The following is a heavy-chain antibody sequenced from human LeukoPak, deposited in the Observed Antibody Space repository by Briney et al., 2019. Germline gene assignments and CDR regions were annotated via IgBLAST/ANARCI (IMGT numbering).Heavy chain of an antibody. CDR3: ARAGRSLWPPEYYFDY. CDR2: IYYSGST. D-gene: IGHD5-18*01. J-gene: IGHJ4*02. V-gene: IGHV4-59*01. CDR1: GGSISSYY. Sequence: SETLSLTCTVSGGSISSYYWSWIRQPPGKGLEWNGYIYYSGSTNYNPSLKSRVTISVDTSKNQFSLKLSSVTAADTAVYYCARAGRSLWPPEYYFDYWGQGTLVTVSS.